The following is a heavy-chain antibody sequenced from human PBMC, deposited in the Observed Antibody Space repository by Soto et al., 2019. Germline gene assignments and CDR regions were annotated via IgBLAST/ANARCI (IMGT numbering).Heavy chain of an antibody. CDR2: ISAYNGNT. CDR3: AREMERILYYPTDLYYFDY. D-gene: IGHD2-8*01. J-gene: IGHJ4*02. CDR1: GYTFTSYG. Sequence: QVQRVQSGAEVKKPGASVKVSCKASGYTFTSYGISWVRQAPGQGLEWMGWISAYNGNTNYAQKLQGRVTMTTDTSTSTAYMELRSLRSDDTAVYYCAREMERILYYPTDLYYFDYWGQGTLVTVSS. V-gene: IGHV1-18*01.